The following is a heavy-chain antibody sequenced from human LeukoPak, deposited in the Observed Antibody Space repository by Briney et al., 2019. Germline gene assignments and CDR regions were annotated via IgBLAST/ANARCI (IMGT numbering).Heavy chain of an antibody. D-gene: IGHD6-13*01. J-gene: IGHJ4*02. V-gene: IGHV3-48*03. CDR2: ISRSGTTT. Sequence: GGSLRLSCAASGFTFSSYEMNWVRQAPGKGLEWVSYISRSGTTTFYADSVKGRFTISRDNAKNSLYLQMNSLRAEDTAVYYCARFIAAPYYFDYWGRGTLVTVSS. CDR1: GFTFSSYE. CDR3: ARFIAAPYYFDY.